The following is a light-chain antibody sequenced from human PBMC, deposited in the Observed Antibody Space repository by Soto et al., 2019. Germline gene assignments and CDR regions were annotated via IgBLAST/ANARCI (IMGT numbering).Light chain of an antibody. J-gene: IGKJ2*01. CDR1: QSLSGNY. Sequence: EIVLTQSPGTLSLSPGERATLSCRASQSLSGNYLAWYQQKPGQAPRLLIFGVSTRATGIPDRFSGSGSGTDFTLTINRLEPEDFAVYYCHQYGSSPYTFGLGTKLELK. CDR2: GVS. CDR3: HQYGSSPYT. V-gene: IGKV3-20*01.